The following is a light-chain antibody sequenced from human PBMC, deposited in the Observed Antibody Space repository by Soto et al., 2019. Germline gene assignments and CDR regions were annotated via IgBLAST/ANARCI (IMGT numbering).Light chain of an antibody. J-gene: IGKJ5*01. CDR3: QQYGSSPLIT. V-gene: IGKV3-20*01. CDR2: GAS. CDR1: QGVSSSS. Sequence: EIVLTQSPGTLSLSPGERATLSCRTSQGVSSSSLAWYQQKPGQAPRLLIYGASSRATGIPDRFSGSGSGTDFTLTISRLEPEDFAVYYCQQYGSSPLITFGQGTRLEIK.